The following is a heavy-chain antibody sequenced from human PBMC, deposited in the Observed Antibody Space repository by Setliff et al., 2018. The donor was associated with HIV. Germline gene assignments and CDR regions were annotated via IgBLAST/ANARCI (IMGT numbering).Heavy chain of an antibody. V-gene: IGHV3-21*06. CDR2: MSHGGDYI. D-gene: IGHD1-7*01. J-gene: IGHJ6*02. CDR1: EFTLSAFS. Sequence: PGGSLRLSCAAAEFTLSAFSVTWVRQAPGKGLEWVASMSHGGDYIHHADSVRGRFTISRDNAKNLVYLEMNSLRVEDTAVYYCARVDVELSGVFCHMGVWGPGTTVTVSS. CDR3: ARVDVELSGVFCHMGV.